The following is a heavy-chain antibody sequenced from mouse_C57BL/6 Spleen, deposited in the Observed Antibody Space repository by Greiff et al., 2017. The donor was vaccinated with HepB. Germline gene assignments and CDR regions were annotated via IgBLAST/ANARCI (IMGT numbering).Heavy chain of an antibody. V-gene: IGHV14-3*01. CDR1: GFNIKNTY. J-gene: IGHJ4*01. D-gene: IGHD1-1*01. Sequence: EVQLQQSVAELVRPGASVKLSCTASGFNIKNTYMHWVKQRPEPGLEWIGRIDPANGNTKYAAKFQGKATITADTSSNTAYLQLSSLTSEDTAIYYCARSDYYLEGYYAMDYWGQGTSVTVSS. CDR2: IDPANGNT. CDR3: ARSDYYLEGYYAMDY.